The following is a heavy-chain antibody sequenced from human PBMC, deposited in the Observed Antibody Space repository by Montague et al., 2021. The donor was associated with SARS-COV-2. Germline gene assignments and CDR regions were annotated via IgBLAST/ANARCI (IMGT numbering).Heavy chain of an antibody. CDR1: GGPVSSGDYS. J-gene: IGHJ5*02. CDR2: IYQSGSA. CDR3: ATRSSP. Sequence: TLSLTCAVTGGPVSSGDYSWSRIRQSPGKGLEWIGNIYQSGSAYYNPSLKSRVTISIDTSNNQFSLNLRSVTAADTGLYYCATRSSPWR. V-gene: IGHV4-30-2*06.